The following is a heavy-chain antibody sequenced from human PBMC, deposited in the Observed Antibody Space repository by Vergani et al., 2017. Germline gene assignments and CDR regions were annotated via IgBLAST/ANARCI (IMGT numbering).Heavy chain of an antibody. D-gene: IGHD5-18*01. J-gene: IGHJ4*02. Sequence: QLQLQESGPGLVKPSETLSLTCTVSGGSISSSSYYWGWIRQPPGKGLEWNGSIYYSGSTYYNPSLKSRVTISVDTSKNQFSLKLSSVTAADTAVYYCARRGIQLRSTLFDYWGQGTLVTVSS. CDR1: GGSISSSSYY. V-gene: IGHV4-39*01. CDR3: ARRGIQLRSTLFDY. CDR2: IYYSGST.